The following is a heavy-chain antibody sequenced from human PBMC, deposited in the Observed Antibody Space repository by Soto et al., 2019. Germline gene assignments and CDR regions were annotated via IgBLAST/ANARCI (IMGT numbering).Heavy chain of an antibody. CDR1: GGSISSGGYY. Sequence: SETLSLTCTVSGGSISSGGYYWSWIRQHPGKGLEWIGYINHSGSTYYNPSLKSRVTISVDTSKNQFSLKLSSVTAADTAVYYCARGVRHLGELSLLYYYYYYYMDVWGKGTTVTVSS. D-gene: IGHD3-16*02. V-gene: IGHV4-31*03. J-gene: IGHJ6*03. CDR2: INHSGST. CDR3: ARGVRHLGELSLLYYYYYYYMDV.